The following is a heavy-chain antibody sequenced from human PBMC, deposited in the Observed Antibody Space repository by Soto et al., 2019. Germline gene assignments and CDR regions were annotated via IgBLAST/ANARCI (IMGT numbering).Heavy chain of an antibody. Sequence: QVQLVESGGGLVKPGGSLRLSCAASGFTFSDYYMSWIRQAPGKGLEWVSYISSSGSTIYYADSVKGRFTISRDNAKNSLYLQMNSLRADDSAVYYCARGKYSGYLRRVPVDYWGQGTLVTVSS. CDR1: GFTFSDYY. J-gene: IGHJ4*02. V-gene: IGHV3-11*01. CDR2: ISSSGSTI. D-gene: IGHD5-12*01. CDR3: ARGKYSGYLRRVPVDY.